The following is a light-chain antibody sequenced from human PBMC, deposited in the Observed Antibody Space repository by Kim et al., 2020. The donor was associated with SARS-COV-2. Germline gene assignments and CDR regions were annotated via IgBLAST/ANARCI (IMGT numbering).Light chain of an antibody. V-gene: IGLV3-19*01. Sequence: ALRHTVRSTRQVDSLRSYYASCYQQKPGQAPLLVIYDKNNRPSGIPDRFSGSSSGNTASLTTTGAQAEDEADYYCNSRESCVNHVVFGGGTQLTVL. CDR2: DKN. CDR1: SLRSYY. CDR3: NSRESCVNHVV. J-gene: IGLJ3*02.